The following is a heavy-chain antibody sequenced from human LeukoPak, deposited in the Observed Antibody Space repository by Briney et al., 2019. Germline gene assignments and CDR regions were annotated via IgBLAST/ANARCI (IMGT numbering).Heavy chain of an antibody. V-gene: IGHV3-48*03. CDR2: ISSTGNTI. CDR1: GFTFRSYS. D-gene: IGHD6-13*01. CDR3: ARGSYVQQRQDLFAY. Sequence: PGGSLRLSCAASGFTFRSYSVNWVRQAPGGWREWISYISSTGNTIYYADSVKGRFTISRENAQNSLSLQMNSLRAEDTAVYYCARGSYVQQRQDLFAYWGQGTLVTVSS. J-gene: IGHJ4*02.